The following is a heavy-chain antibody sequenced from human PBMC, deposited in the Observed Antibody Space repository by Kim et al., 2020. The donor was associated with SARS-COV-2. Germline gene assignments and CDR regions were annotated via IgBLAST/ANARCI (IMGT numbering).Heavy chain of an antibody. D-gene: IGHD3-22*01. V-gene: IGHV3-9*01. Sequence: SVKARLTISRDNAKNSLYLQRNSLRAEDTALYYCAKGNTMIVVVIGSFDYWGQGTLVTVSS. CDR3: AKGNTMIVVVIGSFDY. J-gene: IGHJ4*02.